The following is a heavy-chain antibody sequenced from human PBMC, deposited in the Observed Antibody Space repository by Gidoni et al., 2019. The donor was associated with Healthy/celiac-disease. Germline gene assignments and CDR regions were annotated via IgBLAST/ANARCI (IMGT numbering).Heavy chain of an antibody. D-gene: IGHD2-15*01. CDR1: GGSISSSSYY. CDR2: IYYSGST. V-gene: IGHV4-39*01. Sequence: QLQLQESGPGLVKPSETLSLTCTLSGGSISSSSYYWGWIRQPPGKGLEWIGSIYYSGSTYYNPSLKSRVTISVDTSKNQFSLKLSSVTAADTAVYYCARHEDDCSGGSCYHYYFDYWGQGTLVTVSS. CDR3: ARHEDDCSGGSCYHYYFDY. J-gene: IGHJ4*02.